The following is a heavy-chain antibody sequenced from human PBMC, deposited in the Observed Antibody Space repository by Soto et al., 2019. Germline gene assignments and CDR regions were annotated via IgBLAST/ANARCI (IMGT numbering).Heavy chain of an antibody. Sequence: QVQLVESGGDVVQPGRSLRLSCVASGFSFSTYGMHWVRQAPGKGLEWVAVIWYDGSHIYYAASVKGRFTISRDSSISPWNLNLSSLRAGVSVVYYCARSTGLHTYLAYWGKGTLFTVS. CDR2: IWYDGSHI. CDR1: GFSFSTYG. V-gene: IGHV3-33*01. CDR3: ARSTGLHTYLAY. J-gene: IGHJ4*02. D-gene: IGHD1-1*01.